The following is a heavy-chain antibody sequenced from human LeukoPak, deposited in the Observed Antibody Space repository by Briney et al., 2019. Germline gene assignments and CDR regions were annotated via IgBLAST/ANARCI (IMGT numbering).Heavy chain of an antibody. V-gene: IGHV3-7*04. Sequence: PGGSLRLSCVASGFTFSNSWMNWVRQAPEKGLEWVANIEEDGSEKYYLESVKGRFTISRDNAKNSLYLQMNSLRDEDTALYYCARGRRGTQYQVFDSWGQGTLVTVSS. CDR2: IEEDGSEK. D-gene: IGHD2/OR15-2a*01. CDR1: GFTFSNSW. CDR3: ARGRRGTQYQVFDS. J-gene: IGHJ5*01.